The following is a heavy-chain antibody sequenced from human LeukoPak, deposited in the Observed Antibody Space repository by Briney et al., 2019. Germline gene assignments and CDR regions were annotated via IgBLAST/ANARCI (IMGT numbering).Heavy chain of an antibody. V-gene: IGHV4-59*01. D-gene: IGHD3-22*01. CDR1: GGSISSYY. CDR3: ARAPDSSGLYFDY. J-gene: IGHJ4*02. Sequence: PSETLSLTCTVSGGSISSYYWSWIRQPPGKGLEWIGYIYYSGSTNYNPSLKSRVTISVDTSKNQFSLKLSSVTAADTAVYYCARAPDSSGLYFDYWGQGTLVTVSS. CDR2: IYYSGST.